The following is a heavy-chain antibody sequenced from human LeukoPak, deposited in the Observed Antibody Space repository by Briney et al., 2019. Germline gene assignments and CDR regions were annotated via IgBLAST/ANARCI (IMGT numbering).Heavy chain of an antibody. D-gene: IGHD3-22*01. CDR3: ARTADYYDSSGYAFYFDY. CDR1: GYTFTSYG. CDR2: ISAYNGNT. J-gene: IGHJ4*02. Sequence: ASVKVSCKASGYTFTSYGISWVRQAPGQGLEWMGWISAYNGNTNYAQKLQGRVTMTTDTSTSPAYMELRSLRSDDTAVYYCARTADYYDSSGYAFYFDYWGQGTLVTVSS. V-gene: IGHV1-18*01.